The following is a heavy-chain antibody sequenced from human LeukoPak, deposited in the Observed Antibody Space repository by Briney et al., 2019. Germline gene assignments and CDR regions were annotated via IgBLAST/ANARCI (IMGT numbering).Heavy chain of an antibody. Sequence: SVKVSCKASGGTLSNYAISWVRQAPGQGLEWMGGGIPIFDTTDYAQKFQGRVTITADESTRTAYMELSSLRSEDTAVYYCARDSYCSDTTCLGHYYYGMDVWGQGTTVTVSS. CDR3: ARDSYCSDTTCLGHYYYGMDV. J-gene: IGHJ6*02. CDR1: GGTLSNYA. D-gene: IGHD2-2*01. V-gene: IGHV1-69*01. CDR2: GIPIFDTT.